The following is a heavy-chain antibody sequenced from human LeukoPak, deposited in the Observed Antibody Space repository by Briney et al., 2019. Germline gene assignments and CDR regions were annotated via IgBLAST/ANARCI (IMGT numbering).Heavy chain of an antibody. D-gene: IGHD6-19*01. CDR3: ARGNRDSSGFYYYYGMDV. Sequence: GGSLRLSCAASGFTFDDYAMFWVRHAPGMGLEWVSGISWDSYNIGYAASVKGRFTISRDNAKNSLYLQMNSLRGDDTAFYYCARGNRDSSGFYYYYGMDVWGQGTTVTVSS. J-gene: IGHJ6*02. CDR1: GFTFDDYA. V-gene: IGHV3-9*01. CDR2: ISWDSYNI.